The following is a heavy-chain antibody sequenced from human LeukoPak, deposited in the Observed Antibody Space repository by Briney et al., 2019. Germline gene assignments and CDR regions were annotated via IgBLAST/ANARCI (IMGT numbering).Heavy chain of an antibody. J-gene: IGHJ4*02. Sequence: GESLKISCEGSGYSFSNYWIGWVRQMPGEGLEWMGIIYPGDYETRYSPSFQGLVTISVDKSISTAYLQWSSLKASDTAMYYCATPPGYCGNDCSFDHWGQGTLVTVSS. CDR2: IYPGDYET. CDR1: GYSFSNYW. V-gene: IGHV5-51*01. CDR3: ATPPGYCGNDCSFDH. D-gene: IGHD2-21*02.